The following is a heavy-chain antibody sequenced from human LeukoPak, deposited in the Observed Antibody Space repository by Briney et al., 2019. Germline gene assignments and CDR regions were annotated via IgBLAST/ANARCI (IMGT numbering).Heavy chain of an antibody. CDR3: AKRGVVIRVILVGFHKEAYYFDS. Sequence: GGSLRLSCAVSGISLSNYGMSWVRQAPGKGLEWVAGISGSGGSTNYADSVKGRFTISRDNPKNTLYLQMDRLRAEDTAVYFCAKRGVVIRVILVGFHKEAYYFDSWGQGALVTVSS. J-gene: IGHJ4*02. V-gene: IGHV3-23*01. CDR1: GISLSNYG. CDR2: ISGSGGST. D-gene: IGHD3-22*01.